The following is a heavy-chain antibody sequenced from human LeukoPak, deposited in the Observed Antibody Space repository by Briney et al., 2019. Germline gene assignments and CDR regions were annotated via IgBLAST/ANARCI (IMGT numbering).Heavy chain of an antibody. V-gene: IGHV3-48*01. J-gene: IGHJ4*02. D-gene: IGHD3-10*01. CDR3: ARDPNTDYYGSGSFDY. Sequence: GGSLRLSCAASGFTFSSYSMNWVRQAPGKGLEWVSYIYYADSVKGRFTISRDNAKNSLYLQMNSLRAEDTAVYYCARDPNTDYYGSGSFDYWGQGTLVTVSS. CDR1: GFTFSSYS. CDR2: I.